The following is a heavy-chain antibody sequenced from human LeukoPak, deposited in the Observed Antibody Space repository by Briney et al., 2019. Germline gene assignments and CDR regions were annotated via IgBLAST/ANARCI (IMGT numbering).Heavy chain of an antibody. CDR3: AKDPRRAKDGYNLGVFSLYYFDY. CDR2: ISYDGSNK. CDR1: GFTFSSYG. V-gene: IGHV3-30*18. Sequence: GGSLRLSCAASGFTFSSYGMHWVRQAPGKGLEWVAVISYDGSNKYYADSVKGRFTISRDNSKNSLYLQMNSLRAEDTALYYCAKDPRRAKDGYNLGVFSLYYFDYWGQGTLVTVSS. J-gene: IGHJ4*02. D-gene: IGHD5-24*01.